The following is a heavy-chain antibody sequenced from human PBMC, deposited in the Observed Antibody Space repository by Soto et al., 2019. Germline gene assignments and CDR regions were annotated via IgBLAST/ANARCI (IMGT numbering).Heavy chain of an antibody. CDR1: GGSISSYY. J-gene: IGHJ6*02. CDR2: IYYSGST. CDR3: ARASDYGGNFYYYGMDV. D-gene: IGHD4-17*01. V-gene: IGHV4-59*01. Sequence: SETLSLTCTVSGGSISSYYWSWIRQPPGKGLEWIGYIYYSGSTNYNPSLKSRVTISVDTSKNQFSLKLSSVTAADTAVYYCARASDYGGNFYYYGMDVWGQGTTVTVSS.